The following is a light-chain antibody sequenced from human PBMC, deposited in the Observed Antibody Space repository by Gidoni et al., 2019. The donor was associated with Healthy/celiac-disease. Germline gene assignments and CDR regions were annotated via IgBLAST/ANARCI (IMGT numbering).Light chain of an antibody. CDR1: QDISNN. J-gene: IGKJ4*01. CDR3: QQYDNLPPLT. Sequence: DIQITQSPASLSASVGERVTITCQASQDISNNLNWYQQKPGKPPKHLIYYASNLETGVPSRVSGSGSSTDFTFTISSLQPEDIATYYCQQYDNLPPLTFXGXTKVEIK. V-gene: IGKV1-33*01. CDR2: YAS.